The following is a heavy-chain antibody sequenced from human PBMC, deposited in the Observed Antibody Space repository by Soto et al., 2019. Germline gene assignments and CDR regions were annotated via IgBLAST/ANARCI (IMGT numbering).Heavy chain of an antibody. D-gene: IGHD3-22*01. Sequence: SETLSLTCTVSGGSISSGGYYWSWIRQHPGKGLEWIGYIYYSGSTYYNPSLKSRVTISVDTSKNQFSLKLSSVTAADTAVYYCARGARSWYYYDSSGYSRPFDYWGQGTLVTVSS. CDR1: GGSISSGGYY. V-gene: IGHV4-31*03. J-gene: IGHJ4*02. CDR3: ARGARSWYYYDSSGYSRPFDY. CDR2: IYYSGST.